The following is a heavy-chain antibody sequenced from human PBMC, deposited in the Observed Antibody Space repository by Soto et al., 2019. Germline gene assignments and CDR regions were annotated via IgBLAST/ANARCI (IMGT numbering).Heavy chain of an antibody. CDR1: GGSISSGDYY. V-gene: IGHV4-30-4*01. Sequence: SETLSLTCTVSGGSISSGDYYWSWIRQPPGKGLEWIGYIYYSGSTYYNPSLKSRVTISVDTSKNQFSLKLSSVTAADTAVYYCARATYCSSTSCYGGARFDPWGQGALVTVSS. J-gene: IGHJ5*02. D-gene: IGHD2-2*01. CDR2: IYYSGST. CDR3: ARATYCSSTSCYGGARFDP.